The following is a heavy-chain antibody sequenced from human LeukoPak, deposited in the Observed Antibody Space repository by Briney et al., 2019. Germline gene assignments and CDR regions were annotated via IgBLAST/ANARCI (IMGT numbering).Heavy chain of an antibody. CDR1: GFTFDDYA. V-gene: IGHV3-9*01. D-gene: IGHD3-10*01. J-gene: IGHJ4*02. CDR3: AKAYGSGSPDY. Sequence: GGSLRLSCAASGFTFDDYAMHWVRQAPGKGLEWVSGISWNSGSIGYADSVKGRFTISRDNAKNSLYLQMNSLRAEDTALYYCAKAYGSGSPDYWGQGTLVTVSS. CDR2: ISWNSGSI.